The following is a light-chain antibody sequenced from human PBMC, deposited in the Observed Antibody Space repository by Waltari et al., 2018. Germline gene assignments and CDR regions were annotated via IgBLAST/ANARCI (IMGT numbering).Light chain of an antibody. J-gene: IGKJ1*01. CDR3: QQYNNSPWT. Sequence: SCSASQSIGSNYLAWYQQRPGQAPRLLIYAASSRATGIPDRFSGGASGTDFTLTISRLEPEDFAVYFCQQYNNSPWTFGQGTKVEIK. CDR2: AAS. V-gene: IGKV3-20*01. CDR1: QSIGSNY.